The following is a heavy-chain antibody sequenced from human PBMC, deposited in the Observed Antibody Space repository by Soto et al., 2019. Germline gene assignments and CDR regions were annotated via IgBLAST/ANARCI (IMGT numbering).Heavy chain of an antibody. J-gene: IGHJ5*02. Sequence: SETLSLTCTVSGASISGFYWSWIQKSAGKGLEWIGRIYATGTTDYDPSLKSRVMMSVDTSKKQFSLKLRSVTAADTAVYYCVRDGTKTLRDWFDPWGQGISVTVSS. CDR3: VRDGTKTLRDWFDP. CDR1: GASISGFY. D-gene: IGHD1-1*01. CDR2: IYATGTT. V-gene: IGHV4-4*07.